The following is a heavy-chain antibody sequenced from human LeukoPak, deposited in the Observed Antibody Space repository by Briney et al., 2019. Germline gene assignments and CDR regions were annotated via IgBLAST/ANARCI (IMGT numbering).Heavy chain of an antibody. CDR2: TYYRSKWYH. CDR1: GDSVSSDSAA. V-gene: IGHV6-1*01. Sequence: SQTLSLTCAISGDSVSSDSAAWIWIRQSPSRGLEWLGRTYYRSKWYHDYALSVRSRITINPDTSKSQFSLQLNSVTPEDTALYYCAREALNYSDPWGQGTLVTVSS. J-gene: IGHJ5*02. D-gene: IGHD1-7*01. CDR3: AREALNYSDP.